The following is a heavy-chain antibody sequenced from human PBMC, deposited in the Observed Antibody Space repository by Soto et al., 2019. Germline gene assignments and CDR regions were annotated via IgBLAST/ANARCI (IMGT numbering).Heavy chain of an antibody. CDR2: INSDGSST. CDR1: GFTFSSYW. Sequence: EVQLVESGGGLVQPGGSLRLSCAASGFTFSSYWMHWVRQAPGKGLVWVSRINSDGSSTSYADSVKGRFTISRDNAKNTLKLQMNSLRAEDTAVYYCARDRVTMIVVNGMDVWGQGTTVTVSS. CDR3: ARDRVTMIVVNGMDV. V-gene: IGHV3-74*01. J-gene: IGHJ6*02. D-gene: IGHD3-22*01.